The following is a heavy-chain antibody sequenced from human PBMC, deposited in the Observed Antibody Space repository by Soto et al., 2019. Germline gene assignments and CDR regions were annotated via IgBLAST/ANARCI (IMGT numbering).Heavy chain of an antibody. J-gene: IGHJ5*02. V-gene: IGHV4-39*01. CDR1: GGSISSSSYY. CDR3: APRPYYCSGGSCDSDWFDP. D-gene: IGHD2-15*01. Sequence: QLQLQESGPGLVKPSETLSLTCTVSGGSISSSSYYWGWIRQPPGKGLEWIGSIYYSGSTYYNPSLNSLVTLSVYTSMIQFSLKLSSVTAADTAVYYCAPRPYYCSGGSCDSDWFDPWGQGTLVTVSP. CDR2: IYYSGST.